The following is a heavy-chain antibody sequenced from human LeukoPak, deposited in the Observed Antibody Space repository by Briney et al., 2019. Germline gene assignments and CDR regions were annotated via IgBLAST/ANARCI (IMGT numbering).Heavy chain of an antibody. CDR3: ARETPDYDFWSGFPLSIPNWFGP. J-gene: IGHJ5*02. CDR1: GFTFSSYS. CDR2: ISSSSSYI. Sequence: GGSLRLSCAASGFTFSSYSMNWVRQAPGKGLEWVSSISSSSSYIYYADSVKGRFTISRDNAKNPLYLQMNSLRAEDTAVYYCARETPDYDFWSGFPLSIPNWFGPWGQGTLVTVSS. D-gene: IGHD3-3*01. V-gene: IGHV3-21*01.